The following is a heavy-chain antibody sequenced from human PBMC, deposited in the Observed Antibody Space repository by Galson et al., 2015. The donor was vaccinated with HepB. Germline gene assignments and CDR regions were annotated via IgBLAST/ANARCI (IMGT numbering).Heavy chain of an antibody. D-gene: IGHD3-3*01. CDR3: AKDGLRFLEWLRGPRWFYYFDY. J-gene: IGHJ4*02. Sequence: SLRLSCAASGFTFSSYAMSWVRQAPGKGLEWVSAISGSGGSTYYADSVKGRFTISRDNSKNTLYLQMNSLRAEDTAVYYCAKDGLRFLEWLRGPRWFYYFDYWGQGTLVTVSS. CDR1: GFTFSSYA. CDR2: ISGSGGST. V-gene: IGHV3-23*01.